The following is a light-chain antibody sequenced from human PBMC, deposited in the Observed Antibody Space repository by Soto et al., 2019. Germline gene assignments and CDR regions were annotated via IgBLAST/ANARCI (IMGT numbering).Light chain of an antibody. CDR2: DTS. Sequence: ENVLTQSPATLSLSPGQRATLSCRADQNVGNFLAWFQQKPGQAPRLLIYDTSNRATGIPARFNGSGSGTDFTLTISSLVPEDFALYYCVQRAIWPITFGRGTRLDIK. CDR1: QNVGNF. V-gene: IGKV3-11*01. CDR3: VQRAIWPIT. J-gene: IGKJ5*01.